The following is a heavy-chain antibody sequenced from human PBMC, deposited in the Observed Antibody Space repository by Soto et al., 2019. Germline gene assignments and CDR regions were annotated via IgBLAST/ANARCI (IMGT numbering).Heavy chain of an antibody. Sequence: TSETLSLTCAVSGVSLTSGNWWTWVRQSPQRGLEYIGEIFRDGTANYYPSFERRVAMSVDTSRNQFSLKLTSVTAADTAVYFCARLVYDTRLNYMYFDFWGPGTLVTVSS. V-gene: IGHV4-4*02. CDR1: GVSLTSGNW. D-gene: IGHD3-10*01. CDR3: ARLVYDTRLNYMYFDF. CDR2: IFRDGTA. J-gene: IGHJ4*02.